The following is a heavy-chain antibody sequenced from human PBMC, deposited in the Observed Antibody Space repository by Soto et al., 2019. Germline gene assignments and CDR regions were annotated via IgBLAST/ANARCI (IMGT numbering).Heavy chain of an antibody. J-gene: IGHJ6*02. D-gene: IGHD3-10*01. CDR3: ARDRLPMVRGVLGYYYYGMDV. CDR1: GGSFSGYY. CDR2: INHSGST. Sequence: SETLSLTCAVYGGSFSGYYWSWIRQPPGKXLEWIGEINHSGSTNYNPSLKGRVTISVDTSKNQFSLKLSSVTAADTAVYYCARDRLPMVRGVLGYYYYGMDVWGQGTTVTVSS. V-gene: IGHV4-34*01.